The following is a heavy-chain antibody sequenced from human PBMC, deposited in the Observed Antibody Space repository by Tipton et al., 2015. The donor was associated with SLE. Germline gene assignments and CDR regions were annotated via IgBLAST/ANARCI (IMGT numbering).Heavy chain of an antibody. V-gene: IGHV1-69*05. D-gene: IGHD6-19*01. J-gene: IGHJ4*02. CDR1: GGTFSSYA. CDR3: ARVRIAEAHTSSPGGCCFDY. CDR2: IIPILGIA. Sequence: QLVQSGAEVKKPGSSVKVSCKASGGTFSSYAISWVRQAPGQGLEWTGGIIPILGIANQAPKFQGRVTITTNDSTSTAYMELSSQRSRNTAVYYCARVRIAEAHTSSPGGCCFDYWGQGPLVTVAS.